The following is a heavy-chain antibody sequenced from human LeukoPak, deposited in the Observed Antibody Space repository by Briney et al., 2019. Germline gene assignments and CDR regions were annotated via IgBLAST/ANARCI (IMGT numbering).Heavy chain of an antibody. J-gene: IGHJ6*02. Sequence: GGSLRLSCAASGFTFNNYAMSWVRQAPGKGLEWVSGIYTNGNTRYADSVRGRFTISRDNSKNTLYLQMHSLRVDDTAVYYCAHLVWEYVGGLDVWGQGTTVTVSS. CDR1: GFTFNNYA. V-gene: IGHV3-23*05. CDR3: AHLVWEYVGGLDV. CDR2: IYTNGNT. D-gene: IGHD1-26*01.